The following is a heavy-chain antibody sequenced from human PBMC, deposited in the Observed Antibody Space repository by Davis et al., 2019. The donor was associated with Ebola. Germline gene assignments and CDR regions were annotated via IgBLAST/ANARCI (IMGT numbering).Heavy chain of an antibody. D-gene: IGHD3-3*01. J-gene: IGHJ4*02. CDR1: GFTFSSYS. V-gene: IGHV3-21*05. Sequence: GGSLRLSCAASGFTFSSYSMNWVRQAPGKGLEWVSYISSSSSYTNYADSVKGRFTISRDNAKNSLYLQMNSLRDEDTAVYYCARLFGVIPVFDYWGQGTLVTVSS. CDR2: ISSSSSYT. CDR3: ARLFGVIPVFDY.